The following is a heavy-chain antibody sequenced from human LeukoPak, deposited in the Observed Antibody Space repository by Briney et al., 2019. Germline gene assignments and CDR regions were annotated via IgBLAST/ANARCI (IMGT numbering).Heavy chain of an antibody. Sequence: PSETLSLTCTVSGGSISSYYWSWIRQPAGKGLEWIGRIYTSGSTNYNPSLKSRVTMSVGTSKNQFSLKLSSVTAADTAVYYCARAGRVHDYSLFDYWGQGTLVTVSS. D-gene: IGHD4-11*01. CDR2: IYTSGST. J-gene: IGHJ4*02. CDR3: ARAGRVHDYSLFDY. CDR1: GGSISSYY. V-gene: IGHV4-4*07.